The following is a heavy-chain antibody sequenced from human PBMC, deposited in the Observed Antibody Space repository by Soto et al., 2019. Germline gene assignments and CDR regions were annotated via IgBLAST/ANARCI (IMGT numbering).Heavy chain of an antibody. J-gene: IGHJ4*02. CDR3: ARDHPDSSSWYYFDY. CDR1: GYTFPHYG. Sequence: ASVKVSCKASGYTFPHYGISWVRQAPGQGLEWMGWISAYNGNTNYAQKLQGRVTMTTDTSTSTAYMVLRSLRSDDTAVYYCARDHPDSSSWYYFDYWGQGTLVTVSS. D-gene: IGHD6-13*01. CDR2: ISAYNGNT. V-gene: IGHV1-18*01.